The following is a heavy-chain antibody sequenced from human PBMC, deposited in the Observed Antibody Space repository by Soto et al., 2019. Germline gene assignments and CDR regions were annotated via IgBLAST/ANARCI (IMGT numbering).Heavy chain of an antibody. CDR2: ISSSSSTI. V-gene: IGHV3-48*01. D-gene: IGHD2-15*01. CDR3: ARDRHIVVVVAATPGWFDP. CDR1: GFTFSSYS. J-gene: IGHJ5*02. Sequence: GGSLRLSCAASGFTFSSYSMNWVRQAPGKGLEWVSYISSSSSTIYYADSVKGRFTISRDNAKNSLYLQRNSLRAEDTAVYYCARDRHIVVVVAATPGWFDPWGQGTLVTVSS.